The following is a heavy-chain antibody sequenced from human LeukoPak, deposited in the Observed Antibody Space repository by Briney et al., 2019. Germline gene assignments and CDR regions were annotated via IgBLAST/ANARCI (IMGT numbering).Heavy chain of an antibody. J-gene: IGHJ4*02. Sequence: PGGSLRLSCAASGFTFSDYYMSWIRQAPGKGLEWDSYISSSGSTIYYADSVKGRFTISRDNAKNSLYLQMNSLRAEDTAVYYCARALWSGYYQYYFDYWGQGTLVTVSS. CDR3: ARALWSGYYQYYFDY. V-gene: IGHV3-11*01. CDR2: ISSSGSTI. CDR1: GFTFSDYY. D-gene: IGHD3-3*01.